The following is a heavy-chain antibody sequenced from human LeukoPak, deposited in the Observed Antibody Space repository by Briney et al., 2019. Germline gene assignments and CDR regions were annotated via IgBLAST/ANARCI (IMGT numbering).Heavy chain of an antibody. D-gene: IGHD2-2*01. V-gene: IGHV1-69*02. CDR1: GVTFSSYT. J-gene: IGHJ4*02. Sequence: SVKLSCKASGVTFSSYTMSWVRQAPGQGLEWMGRIIPILGIANYAQKFQGRVTITADNSTITAYMELSSLRSEDTAVYYCASNEKRTYCSSTSCSYFDYWGQGTLVTVSS. CDR3: ASNEKRTYCSSTSCSYFDY. CDR2: IIPILGIA.